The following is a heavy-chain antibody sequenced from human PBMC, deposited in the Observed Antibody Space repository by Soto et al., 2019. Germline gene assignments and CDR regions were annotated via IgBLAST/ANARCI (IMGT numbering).Heavy chain of an antibody. V-gene: IGHV2-26*01. CDR2: IFSNDEK. D-gene: IGHD1-26*01. CDR3: ARIRISGSDGMDV. Sequence: QVTLKESGPVLVKPTETLTLTCTVSGFSLSNARMGVSWIRQPPGKALEWLAHIFSNDEKSYSTSLKSRLTISKDTSKSQVGLTMTIIDPVDTATDYCARIRISGSDGMDVWGQGTTVTVSS. CDR1: GFSLSNARMG. J-gene: IGHJ6*02.